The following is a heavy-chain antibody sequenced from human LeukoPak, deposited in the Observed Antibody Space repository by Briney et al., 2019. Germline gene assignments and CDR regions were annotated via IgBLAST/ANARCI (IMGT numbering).Heavy chain of an antibody. J-gene: IGHJ4*02. V-gene: IGHV5-51*01. CDR2: IYPGDSDT. Sequence: GESLKISCKGSGYSFSSYWIRWVRQMPGKGLEWMGIIYPGDSDTRYSPSFQGQVTISADKSISTAYLQWSSLKASDTAMYYCARPYCSSTSCYSPPDYWGQGTLVTVSS. CDR1: GYSFSSYW. D-gene: IGHD2-2*02. CDR3: ARPYCSSTSCYSPPDY.